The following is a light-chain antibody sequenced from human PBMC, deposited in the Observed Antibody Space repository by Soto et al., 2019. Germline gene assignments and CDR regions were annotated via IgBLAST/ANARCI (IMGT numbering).Light chain of an antibody. V-gene: IGLV1-40*01. CDR3: QYYHSTLSARYV. CDR1: SSNIGAGYD. J-gene: IGLJ1*01. Sequence: QSVLTQPPSVSGAPGQRVTISCTGSSSNIGAGYDVHWYQQRPGTAPKLLIFGNINRPSGVPDRFSGSKSGTSASLAITGLQAEDEGDYYCQYYHSTLSARYVFGTGTKLTVL. CDR2: GNI.